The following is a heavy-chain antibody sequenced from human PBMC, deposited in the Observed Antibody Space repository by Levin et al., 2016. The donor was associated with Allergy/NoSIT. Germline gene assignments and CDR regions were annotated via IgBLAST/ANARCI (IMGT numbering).Heavy chain of an antibody. D-gene: IGHD3-22*01. CDR1: GYTFIGQY. V-gene: IGHV1-2*02. Sequence: ASVKVSCKASGYTFIGQYIHWVRQAPGQGLEWMGWINPNSGGTNYAQKFQGRVTMSRDTSITTAYMELNSLRSDDTAVYYCARDLLGHYDSRGYSSPLYFDYWGQGTLVTVSS. J-gene: IGHJ4*02. CDR2: INPNSGGT. CDR3: ARDLLGHYDSRGYSSPLYFDY.